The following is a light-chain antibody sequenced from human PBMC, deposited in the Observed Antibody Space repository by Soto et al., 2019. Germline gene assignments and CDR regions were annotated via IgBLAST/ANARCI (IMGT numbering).Light chain of an antibody. J-gene: IGKJ3*01. CDR3: HHYNRSPIFT. CDR1: QSISSNY. CDR2: DAY. Sequence: EIVFTQSPGTLSLSPGERATLSCRASQSISSNYLAWYQQRPGQAPRLLMYDAYSRAAGIPDRFSGSGSWTYFTLTISRLEPEDFAVFYCHHYNRSPIFTFGPGTTVEIK. V-gene: IGKV3-20*01.